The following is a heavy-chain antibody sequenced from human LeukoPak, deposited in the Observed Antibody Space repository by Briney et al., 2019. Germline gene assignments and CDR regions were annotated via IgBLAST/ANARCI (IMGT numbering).Heavy chain of an antibody. CDR2: IYYSGST. CDR3: ARQKRCSGSYFDY. V-gene: IGHV4-39*01. Sequence: SETLSLTCTVSGGSIGSSSYYWGWIRQPPGKGLEWIGSIYYSGSTYYNPSLKSRVTISVDTSKNQFSLKLSSVTAADTAVYYCARQKRCSGSYFDYWGQGTLVTVSS. D-gene: IGHD1-26*01. CDR1: GGSIGSSSYY. J-gene: IGHJ4*02.